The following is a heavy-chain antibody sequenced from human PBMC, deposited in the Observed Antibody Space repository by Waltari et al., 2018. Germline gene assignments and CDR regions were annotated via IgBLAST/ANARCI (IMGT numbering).Heavy chain of an antibody. CDR1: GFTFSSYA. V-gene: IGHV3-23*04. D-gene: IGHD3-3*01. CDR2: ISGSCCST. Sequence: EVQLVESGGGLVQPGGSLRLSCAASGFTFSSYAMSWVRQAPGKGLEWVSAISGSCCSTYYSDSVKGRFTISRDNSKNTLYLQMNSLRAEDTAVYYCAKKIFGVVIIPPLFDYWGQGTLVTVSS. J-gene: IGHJ4*02. CDR3: AKKIFGVVIIPPLFDY.